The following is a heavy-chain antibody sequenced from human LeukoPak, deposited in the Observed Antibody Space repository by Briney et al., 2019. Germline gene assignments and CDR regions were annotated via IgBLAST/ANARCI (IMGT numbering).Heavy chain of an antibody. V-gene: IGHV4-61*02. CDR1: GDSISSGDYY. CDR2: ISSSGST. D-gene: IGHD5-24*01. Sequence: SQTLSLTCTVSGDSISSGDYYWSWIRQPAGKGLEWIGRISSSGSTNYNPSLKSRVTISVDTSKNQFSLKLSSVTAADTAVYYCASGWEMATFDYWGQGTLVTVSS. J-gene: IGHJ4*02. CDR3: ASGWEMATFDY.